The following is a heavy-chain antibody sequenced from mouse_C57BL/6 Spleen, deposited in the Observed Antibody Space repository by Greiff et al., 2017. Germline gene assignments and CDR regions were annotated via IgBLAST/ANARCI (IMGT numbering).Heavy chain of an antibody. CDR2: ISSGSSTL. D-gene: IGHD2-4*01. CDR3: ARDDYDWYFDV. Sequence: EVQGVESGGGLVKPVGSLKLSCAASGFTFSDYGMHWVRQAPEKGLEWVAYISSGSSTLYYADTVKGRFTISRDNAKNTLFLQMTSLRSEDTAMYYCARDDYDWYFDVWGTGTTVTVSS. V-gene: IGHV5-17*01. J-gene: IGHJ1*03. CDR1: GFTFSDYG.